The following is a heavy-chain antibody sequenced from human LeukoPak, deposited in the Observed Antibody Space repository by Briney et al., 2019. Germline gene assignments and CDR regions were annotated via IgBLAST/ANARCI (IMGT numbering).Heavy chain of an antibody. CDR1: GFSFSSYW. V-gene: IGHV3-7*01. CDR3: ARDLSGVTGYNYGRGIDY. J-gene: IGHJ4*02. Sequence: GGTLRLSCAASGFSFSSYWMSWVRQALAKGLEWVANIKKDGSEKYYVDPVKGRFTISRDNTKTSLYLQTNSLRAEDTDVYYCARDLSGVTGYNYGRGIDYWGQGTLVTVSS. CDR2: IKKDGSEK. D-gene: IGHD5-18*01.